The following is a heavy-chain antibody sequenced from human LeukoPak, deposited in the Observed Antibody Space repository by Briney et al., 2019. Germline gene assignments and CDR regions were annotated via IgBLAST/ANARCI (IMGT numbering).Heavy chain of an antibody. J-gene: IGHJ3*02. D-gene: IGHD3-22*01. Sequence: GRSLRLSCAASGFTFSSYAMHWVRQAPGKGLEWVAVISYDGSNKYYADSVKGRFTISRDNSKNTLYLQMNSLRAEDTAVYYCARGFYYDSSGYNGVAFDIWGQGTMVTVSS. CDR3: ARGFYYDSSGYNGVAFDI. CDR1: GFTFSSYA. CDR2: ISYDGSNK. V-gene: IGHV3-30-3*01.